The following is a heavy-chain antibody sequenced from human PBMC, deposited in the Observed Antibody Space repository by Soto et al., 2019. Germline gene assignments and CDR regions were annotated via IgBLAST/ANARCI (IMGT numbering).Heavy chain of an antibody. V-gene: IGHV3-23*01. Sequence: GGSLRLSCAASGFTFSSYAMSWVRQAPGKGLEWVSAISGSGGSTYYADSVKGRFTISRDNSKNTLYLQMNSLRAEDTAVYYCAKAVVITGINYYYMDVWDKGTTVTVSS. CDR2: ISGSGGST. J-gene: IGHJ6*03. D-gene: IGHD1-20*01. CDR1: GFTFSSYA. CDR3: AKAVVITGINYYYMDV.